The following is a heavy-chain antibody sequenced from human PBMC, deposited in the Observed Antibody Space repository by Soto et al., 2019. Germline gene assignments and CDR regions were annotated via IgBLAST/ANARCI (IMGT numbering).Heavy chain of an antibody. V-gene: IGHV3-15*07. J-gene: IGHJ4*02. CDR2: IKSKTDGGTT. CDR3: TSEPSYDFWSGYWGY. Sequence: EVQLVESGGGLVKPGGSLRLSCAASGFTFSNAWMNWVRQAPGKGLEWVGRIKSKTDGGTTDYAAPVKGRFTISRDDSKNTLYLQMNSLKTEDTAVYYCTSEPSYDFWSGYWGYWGQGTLVTVSS. D-gene: IGHD3-3*01. CDR1: GFTFSNAW.